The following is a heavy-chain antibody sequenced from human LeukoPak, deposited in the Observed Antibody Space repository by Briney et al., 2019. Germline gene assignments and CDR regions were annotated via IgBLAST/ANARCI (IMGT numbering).Heavy chain of an antibody. CDR1: GGSVGSGDYY. V-gene: IGHV4-30-4*08. CDR3: ARASSGSYSGPIYYYYYMDV. J-gene: IGHJ6*03. D-gene: IGHD1-26*01. CDR2: IYHSGST. Sequence: SQTLSLTCTVSGGSVGSGDYYWSWIRQPPGKGLEWFGCIYHSGSTYNNPTLKSRVTISLDTPKNQFSLKLSSVTAADTAVYYCARASSGSYSGPIYYYYYMDVWGKGTTVTVSS.